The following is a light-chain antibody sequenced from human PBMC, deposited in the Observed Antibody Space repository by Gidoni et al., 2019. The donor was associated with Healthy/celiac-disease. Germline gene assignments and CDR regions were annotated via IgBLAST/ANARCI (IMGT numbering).Light chain of an antibody. CDR2: GKN. V-gene: IGLV3-19*01. J-gene: IGLJ2*01. Sequence: SSELTQDPAVSVALVQTVRITCQGDSLRSYYASWYQQKPGQAPVLVIYGKNNRPSGIPDRFSGSSSGNTASLTSTGAQAEDEADYYCNARDSSGNYVVFGGGTKRTVL. CDR3: NARDSSGNYVV. CDR1: SLRSYY.